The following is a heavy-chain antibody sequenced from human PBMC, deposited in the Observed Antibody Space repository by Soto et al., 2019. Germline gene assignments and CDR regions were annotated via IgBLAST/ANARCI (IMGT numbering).Heavy chain of an antibody. CDR3: ARQRTTVVTKAYFDH. J-gene: IGHJ4*02. CDR2: IYYIGRT. CDR1: GESISSSAYY. V-gene: IGHV4-39*01. Sequence: SETLSLTCIVSGESISSSAYYWGWMRHPPGKGLEWIGSIYYIGRTYYNPSFKSRVTISIDTSKSQFSLKLSSVTATDTAVYYCARQRTTVVTKAYFDHWGQGAMVTVYS. D-gene: IGHD2-21*02.